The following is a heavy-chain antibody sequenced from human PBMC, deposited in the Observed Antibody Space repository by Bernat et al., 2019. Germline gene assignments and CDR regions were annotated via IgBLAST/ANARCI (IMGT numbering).Heavy chain of an antibody. CDR2: IYYSGST. D-gene: IGHD2-15*01. CDR3: ARVGYCSGGSCYDDDC. CDR1: GGSISSSSYY. J-gene: IGHJ4*02. V-gene: IGHV4-39*01. Sequence: QLQLQESGPGLVKPSETLSLTCTVSGGSISSSSYYWGWIRQPPGKGLEWIGSIYYSGSTYYNPSLKSRVTISVDTSKNQFSLKLSSVTAADTAVYYCARVGYCSGGSCYDDDCWGQGTLVTVSS.